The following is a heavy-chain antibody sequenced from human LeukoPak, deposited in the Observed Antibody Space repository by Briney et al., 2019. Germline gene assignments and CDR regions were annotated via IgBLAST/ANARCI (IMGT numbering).Heavy chain of an antibody. CDR1: GYTFTGYY. J-gene: IGHJ4*02. D-gene: IGHD6-19*01. V-gene: IGHV1-2*02. Sequence: ASVKASCKASGYTFTGYYMHWVRQAPGQGLEWMGWINPNSGGTNYAQKFQGRVTMTRDTSISTAYMELSRLRSDDTAVYYCAREVGIAVAGTIYFDYWGQGTLVTVSS. CDR3: AREVGIAVAGTIYFDY. CDR2: INPNSGGT.